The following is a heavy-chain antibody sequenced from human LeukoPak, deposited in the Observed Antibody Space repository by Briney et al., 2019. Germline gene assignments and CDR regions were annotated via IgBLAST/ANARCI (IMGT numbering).Heavy chain of an antibody. Sequence: SETLSLTCTVSGGSISSSSYYWGWIRQPPGTGLEWIGSIYYSGSTYYNPSLKSRVTISVDTSKNQFSLKLSSVTAADTAVYYCARQGLLWFGEARFDPWGQGTLVTVSS. CDR3: ARQGLLWFGEARFDP. D-gene: IGHD3-10*01. CDR1: GGSISSSSYY. V-gene: IGHV4-39*01. J-gene: IGHJ5*02. CDR2: IYYSGST.